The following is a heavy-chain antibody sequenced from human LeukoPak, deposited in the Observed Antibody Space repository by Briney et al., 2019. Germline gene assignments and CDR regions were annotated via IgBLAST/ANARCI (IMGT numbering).Heavy chain of an antibody. D-gene: IGHD6-19*01. CDR2: IGSSSSYI. Sequence: GGSLRLSCAASGFTFSSYSMNWVRQAPGKGLEWVSSIGSSSSYIYYADSVKGRFTISRDNAKNSLYLQMNSLRAEDTAVYYCARDPTWAVAGSDFDYWGQGTLVTVSS. CDR1: GFTFSSYS. J-gene: IGHJ4*02. V-gene: IGHV3-21*01. CDR3: ARDPTWAVAGSDFDY.